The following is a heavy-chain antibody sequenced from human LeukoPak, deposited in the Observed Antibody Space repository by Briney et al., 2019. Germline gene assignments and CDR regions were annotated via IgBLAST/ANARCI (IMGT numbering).Heavy chain of an antibody. D-gene: IGHD6-13*01. Sequence: SETLSLTGTVSGDSISSGDYYWSWIRQPPGKGLEWVGFIRHSGSSYHNPSLKSRVTMSVAMSKNQFSLRLSSVTAADTAVYFCARAKVSSWDNPLDYWGQGTLVTVSS. CDR3: ARAKVSSWDNPLDY. CDR1: GDSISSGDYY. J-gene: IGHJ4*02. CDR2: IRHSGSS. V-gene: IGHV4-30-4*01.